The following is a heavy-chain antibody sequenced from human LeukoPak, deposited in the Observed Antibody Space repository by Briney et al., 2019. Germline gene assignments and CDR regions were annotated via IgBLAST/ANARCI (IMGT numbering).Heavy chain of an antibody. J-gene: IGHJ4*02. CDR3: VKAQGFFDS. Sequence: PGRSLRLSCAAPGFTFSSYGMHWVRQAPGKGLEYVAAISSNGGSTNYADSVKGRFTISRDNSKNTLDLQMSSLRAEDTAVYYCVKAQGFFDSWGQGTLVTVSS. V-gene: IGHV3-64D*09. CDR1: GFTFSSYG. CDR2: ISSNGGST.